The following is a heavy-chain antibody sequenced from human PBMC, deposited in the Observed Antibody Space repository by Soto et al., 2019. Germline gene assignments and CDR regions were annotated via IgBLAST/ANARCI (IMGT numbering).Heavy chain of an antibody. D-gene: IGHD6-13*01. V-gene: IGHV4-4*02. J-gene: IGHJ4*02. CDR1: GDSISTSNW. CDR2: IYHSGST. Sequence: NPSETLSLTCAVSGDSISTSNWWSWVRQPPGKGLEWIGEIYHSGSTNYNPSLKSRVTISVDKSKNQFSLKLSSVTAADTAVYYCARVFTPNIAAAGTFDYWGQGTLVTVSS. CDR3: ARVFTPNIAAAGTFDY.